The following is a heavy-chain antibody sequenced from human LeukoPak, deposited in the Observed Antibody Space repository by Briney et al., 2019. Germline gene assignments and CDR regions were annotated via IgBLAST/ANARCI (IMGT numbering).Heavy chain of an antibody. CDR2: ISGSGGST. Sequence: PGGTLRLSCAASGFTFSSYGMSWVRQAPGKGLEWVSAISGSGGSTYYADSVKGRFTISRDNSKNTLYLQMNSLRAEDTAVYYCAKDDYGGNPAGNAFDIWGQGTMVTVSS. J-gene: IGHJ3*02. CDR1: GFTFSSYG. D-gene: IGHD4-23*01. V-gene: IGHV3-23*01. CDR3: AKDDYGGNPAGNAFDI.